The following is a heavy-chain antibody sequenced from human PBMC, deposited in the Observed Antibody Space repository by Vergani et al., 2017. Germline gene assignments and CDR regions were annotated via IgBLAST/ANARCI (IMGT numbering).Heavy chain of an antibody. CDR1: GFTSSYYG. CDR3: ATKSCGTPGCQIGYFRE. D-gene: IGHD1-1*01. Sequence: QVHPVESGGGVVQPGRSLRLSCVVSGFTSSYYGMHWVRQAPGKGLEWVAVISYDGTQKYYADSVKGRFTISRDNSKSTLYLQMNSLRTEDTAVYYCATKSCGTPGCQIGYFREWVQGSLVTVS. J-gene: IGHJ1*01. CDR2: ISYDGTQK. V-gene: IGHV3-30*03.